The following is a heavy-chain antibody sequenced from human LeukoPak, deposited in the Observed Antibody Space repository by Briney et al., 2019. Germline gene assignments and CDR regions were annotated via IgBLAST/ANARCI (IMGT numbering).Heavy chain of an antibody. V-gene: IGHV1-24*01. CDR1: GYTLTELS. CDR2: FDSEDGET. Sequence: ASVKVSCKVSGYTLTELSMHWVRQAPGKGLEWMGGFDSEDGETIYAQKFQGRVTMTEDTSTDTAYMELSSLRSEDTAVYYCLIVVVIGDYFDYWGQGTLVTVSS. CDR3: LIVVVIGDYFDY. J-gene: IGHJ4*02. D-gene: IGHD3-22*01.